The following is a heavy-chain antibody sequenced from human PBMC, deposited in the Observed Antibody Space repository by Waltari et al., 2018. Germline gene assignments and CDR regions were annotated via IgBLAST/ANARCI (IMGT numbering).Heavy chain of an antibody. D-gene: IGHD6-25*01. CDR1: GFTFGDYA. CDR3: TRGQRNY. J-gene: IGHJ4*02. Sequence: EVQLVESGGGLVQPGRSLRLSCTASGFTFGDYAMSWVRQAPGKGLEWVGFIRSKAYGGTTEYAASVKGRFTISRDDSKSIAYLRMNSLKTEDTAVYYCTRGQRNYWGQGTLVTVSS. CDR2: IRSKAYGGTT. V-gene: IGHV3-49*04.